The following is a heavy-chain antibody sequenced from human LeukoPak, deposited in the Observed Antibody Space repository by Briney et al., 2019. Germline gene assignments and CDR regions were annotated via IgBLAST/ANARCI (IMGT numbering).Heavy chain of an antibody. J-gene: IGHJ4*02. V-gene: IGHV4-39*07. CDR2: ICYSGST. D-gene: IGHD5-12*01. Sequence: PSETLSLTCTVSGGSISSSSYYWGWIRQPPGKGLEWIGSICYSGSTYYNPSLKSRVTISVDTSKNQFSLTLSSVTAADTAVYYCARDVHSGYDFDYWGQGTLVTVSS. CDR1: GGSISSSSYY. CDR3: ARDVHSGYDFDY.